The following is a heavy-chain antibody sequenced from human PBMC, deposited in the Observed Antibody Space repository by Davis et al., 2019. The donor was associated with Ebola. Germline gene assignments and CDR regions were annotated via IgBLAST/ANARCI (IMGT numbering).Heavy chain of an antibody. CDR1: GGSISSYY. V-gene: IGHV4-59*12. Sequence: MPSETLSLTCAVSGGSISSYYWSWIRQPPGKGLEWIGYIYYSGSTYYNPSLKSRVTISVDTSKNQFSLKLSSVTAADTAVYYCARKSAAGSSIFHDYWGQGTLVTVSS. J-gene: IGHJ4*02. CDR3: ARKSAAGSSIFHDY. D-gene: IGHD6-13*01. CDR2: IYYSGST.